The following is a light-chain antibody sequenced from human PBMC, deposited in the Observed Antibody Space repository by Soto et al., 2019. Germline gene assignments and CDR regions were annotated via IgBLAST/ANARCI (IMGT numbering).Light chain of an antibody. Sequence: QSALTQPASVSGSPGQSITISCTGTSSDVGGYDHVSWYQHHPGKAPKLMIYDVSSRPSGVSNRFSGSKSGNTASLTISGLQAEDEGDYYCSSYTSSGTPVFGGGTKVTVL. J-gene: IGLJ2*01. CDR2: DVS. CDR3: SSYTSSGTPV. V-gene: IGLV2-14*03. CDR1: SSDVGGYDH.